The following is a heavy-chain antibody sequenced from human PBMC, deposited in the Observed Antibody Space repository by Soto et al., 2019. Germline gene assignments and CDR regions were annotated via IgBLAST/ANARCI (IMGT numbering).Heavy chain of an antibody. CDR1: GGSISSYY. D-gene: IGHD3-10*01. J-gene: IGHJ5*01. V-gene: IGHV4-59*01. Sequence: SETLSLTCTVSGGSISSYYWSWVRQPPGKGLEWIGYIYYSGSTNYNPSLKSRVTISVDTSKNQFSLKLSSVTAADTAVYYCARYGSGRHPLFDSWGQGTLFTVSS. CDR2: IYYSGST. CDR3: ARYGSGRHPLFDS.